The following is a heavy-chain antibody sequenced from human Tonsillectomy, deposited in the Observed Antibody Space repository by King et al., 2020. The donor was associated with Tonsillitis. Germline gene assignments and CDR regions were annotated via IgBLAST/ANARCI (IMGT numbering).Heavy chain of an antibody. D-gene: IGHD4-17*01. V-gene: IGHV3-30*03. CDR2: IAHDGSRR. CDR3: ARNDYGDYSFDH. CDR1: GFTFSRCS. J-gene: IGHJ4*02. Sequence: VQLVESGGGVVQPGSPLRLSCAASGFTFSRCSMHWVRQAPGKGLEWVAFIAHDGSRRVYEDSVKGRFTISRDNSKNTLYLQMNSLRVEDTAVYFCARNDYGDYSFDHWGQGTLVTVSS.